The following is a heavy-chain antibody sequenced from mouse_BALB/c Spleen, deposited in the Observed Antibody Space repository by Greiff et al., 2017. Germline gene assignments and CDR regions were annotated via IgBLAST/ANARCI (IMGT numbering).Heavy chain of an antibody. J-gene: IGHJ4*01. Sequence: VQLVESGPGLVAPSQSLSITCTVSGFSLTGYGVNWVRQPPGKGLEWLGMIWGDGSTDYNSALKSRLSISKDNSKSQVFLKMNSLQTDDTARYYCAREYYYGRHYAMDYWGQGTSVTVSS. CDR3: AREYYYGRHYAMDY. V-gene: IGHV2-6-7*01. CDR1: GFSLTGYG. CDR2: IWGDGST. D-gene: IGHD1-1*01.